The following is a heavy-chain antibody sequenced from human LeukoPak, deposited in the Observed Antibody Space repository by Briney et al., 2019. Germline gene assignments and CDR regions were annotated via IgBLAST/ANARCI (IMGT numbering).Heavy chain of an antibody. CDR2: INHSGST. D-gene: IGHD3-22*01. CDR3: ARVRYYYDSSGYYYLFDY. J-gene: IGHJ4*02. CDR1: GGSFSGYY. Sequence: PSETLSLTCAVYGGSFSGYYWSWIRQPPGKGLEWIGEINHSGSTNYNPSLKSRVTISVDTSKNQFSLELSSVTAADTAVYYCARVRYYYDSSGYYYLFDYWGQGTLVTVSS. V-gene: IGHV4-34*01.